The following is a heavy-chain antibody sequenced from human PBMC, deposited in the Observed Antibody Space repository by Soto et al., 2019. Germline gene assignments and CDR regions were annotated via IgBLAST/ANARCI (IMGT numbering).Heavy chain of an antibody. J-gene: IGHJ4*02. CDR2: IITLFGTA. CDR3: AREVGYGDFSAALLD. CDR1: GGTFSSHS. V-gene: IGHV1-69*01. Sequence: VQLMQSGAEVKQPGSSVKVSCKASGGTFSSHSINWVRQAPGQGLEWMGGIITLFGTANYAQNFQGRVTINADQSTSTAYMELNSLRSDDTAVYYCAREVGYGDFSAALLDWGKGTRVTVSS. D-gene: IGHD4-17*01.